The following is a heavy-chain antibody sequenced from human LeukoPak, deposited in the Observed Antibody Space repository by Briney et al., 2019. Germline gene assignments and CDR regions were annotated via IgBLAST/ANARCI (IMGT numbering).Heavy chain of an antibody. D-gene: IGHD2-2*01. CDR3: AKSGDQLPKGYYFDY. CDR2: ISGSGGST. CDR1: GFTFSSYA. J-gene: IGHJ4*02. Sequence: GGSLRLSCAASGFTFSSYAMSWVRQAPGKGLEWVSAISGSGGSTYYADSVKGRLTISRDNSKNTLYLQMNSLRAEDTAVYYCAKSGDQLPKGYYFDYWGQGTLVTVSS. V-gene: IGHV3-23*01.